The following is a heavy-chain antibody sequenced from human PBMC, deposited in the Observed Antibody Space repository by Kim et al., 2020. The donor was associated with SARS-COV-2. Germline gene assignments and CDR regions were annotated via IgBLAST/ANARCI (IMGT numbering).Heavy chain of an antibody. D-gene: IGHD5-12*01. J-gene: IGHJ4*02. V-gene: IGHV3-43*01. CDR1: GFTFDDYT. Sequence: GGSLRLSCAASGFTFDDYTMHWVRQAPGKGLEWVSLISWDGGSTYYADSVKGRFTISRDNSKNSLYLQMNSLRTEDTALYYCATGQGDGYNYLVYWGQGTLVTVSS. CDR3: ATGQGDGYNYLVY. CDR2: ISWDGGST.